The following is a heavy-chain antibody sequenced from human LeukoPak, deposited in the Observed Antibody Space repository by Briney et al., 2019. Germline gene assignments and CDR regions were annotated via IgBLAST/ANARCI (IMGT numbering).Heavy chain of an antibody. CDR3: ARDRGWELPDAFDI. CDR2: IIPIFGTA. V-gene: IGHV1-69*05. J-gene: IGHJ3*02. D-gene: IGHD2-15*01. Sequence: SVKVSCKASGGTFSSYAISWVRQAPGQGLEWMGGIIPIFGTANYAQKFQGRVTITTDESTSTAYMELSSLRSEDTAVYYCARDRGWELPDAFDIWGQGTMVTVSS. CDR1: GGTFSSYA.